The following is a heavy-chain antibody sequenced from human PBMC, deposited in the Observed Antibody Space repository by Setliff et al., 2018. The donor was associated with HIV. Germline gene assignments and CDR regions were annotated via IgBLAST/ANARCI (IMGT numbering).Heavy chain of an antibody. J-gene: IGHJ5*02. V-gene: IGHV4-4*02. CDR1: GGSISSSNW. CDR2: IYHSGGT. CDR3: ARVITMVWTTFDP. D-gene: IGHD3-10*01. Sequence: SETLSLTCAVSGGSISSSNWWSWVRQPPGKGLEWIGEIYHSGGTNYNPSLKSRVTISLDKSKNHFSLELRSVAAADTAVYYCARVITMVWTTFDPWGQGTLVTVSS.